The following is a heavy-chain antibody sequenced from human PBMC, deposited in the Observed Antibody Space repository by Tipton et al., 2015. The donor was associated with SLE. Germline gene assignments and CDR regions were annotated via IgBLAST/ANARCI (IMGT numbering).Heavy chain of an antibody. Sequence: TLSLTCTVSRGSIRSGGDYWSWIRQHPGKGLEWIGYIYYSGNTFYNPSLKSRLTISVDTSKNQFSLKLSSSTAADTAVYYCARGGVGGYDYLDYWGQGTLVTVSS. CDR3: ARGGVGGYDYLDY. D-gene: IGHD5-12*01. V-gene: IGHV4-31*03. CDR2: IYYSGNT. CDR1: RGSIRSGGDY. J-gene: IGHJ4*02.